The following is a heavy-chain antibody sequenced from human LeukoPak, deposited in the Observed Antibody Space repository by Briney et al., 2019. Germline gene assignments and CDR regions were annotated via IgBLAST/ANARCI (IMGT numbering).Heavy chain of an antibody. Sequence: SETLSLTCAVYGGSFSGYYWSWIRQPPGKGLEWIGKINHSGSTNYNPSLKSRVTISVDTSKNQFSLKLSSVTAADTAVYYCARGHPDSGSYYYYYYYYYMDVWGKGTTVTVSS. D-gene: IGHD1-26*01. CDR3: ARGHPDSGSYYYYYYYYYMDV. CDR1: GGSFSGYY. J-gene: IGHJ6*03. V-gene: IGHV4-34*01. CDR2: INHSGST.